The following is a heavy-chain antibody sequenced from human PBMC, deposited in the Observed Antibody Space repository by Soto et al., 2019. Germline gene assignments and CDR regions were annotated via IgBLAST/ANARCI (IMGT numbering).Heavy chain of an antibody. CDR2: INTDGSST. CDR3: ARTGYYYDTRGYDFDY. V-gene: IGHV3-74*01. CDR1: GFTLSRYW. J-gene: IGHJ4*02. D-gene: IGHD3-22*01. Sequence: GGSLRLSCAASGFTLSRYWMHWVRQAPGKGLVWVSHINTDGSSTTYADSVKGRFAISRDNAKNTLYLQMNSLRAEDTAVYYCARTGYYYDTRGYDFDYWGQGTLVTVPS.